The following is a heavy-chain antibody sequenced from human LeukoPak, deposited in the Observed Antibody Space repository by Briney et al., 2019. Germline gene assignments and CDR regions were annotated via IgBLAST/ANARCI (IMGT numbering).Heavy chain of an antibody. Sequence: GGSLRLSCAASGFTFSSYGMHWVRQAPGKGLEWVAVISYDGSNKYYADSVKGRFTISRDNSKNTLYLQMNSLRAEGTAVYYCARTEYSSGWFVGYWGQGTLVTVSS. V-gene: IGHV3-30*03. CDR1: GFTFSSYG. CDR2: ISYDGSNK. CDR3: ARTEYSSGWFVGY. J-gene: IGHJ4*02. D-gene: IGHD6-19*01.